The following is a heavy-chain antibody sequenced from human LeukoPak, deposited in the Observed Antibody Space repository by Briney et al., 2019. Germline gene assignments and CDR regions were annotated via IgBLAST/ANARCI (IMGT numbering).Heavy chain of an antibody. CDR2: IHYSGST. Sequence: SETLSLTCTVSGGSVSSGSYYWSWIRQPPGKGLEWIGYIHYSGSTNYNPSLKSRVTISVDTSKNQFSLKLSSVTAADTAVYYCARRRNDYGLEPFDYWGQGTLVTVSS. CDR3: ARRRNDYGLEPFDY. CDR1: GGSVSSGSYY. J-gene: IGHJ4*02. D-gene: IGHD4-17*01. V-gene: IGHV4-61*01.